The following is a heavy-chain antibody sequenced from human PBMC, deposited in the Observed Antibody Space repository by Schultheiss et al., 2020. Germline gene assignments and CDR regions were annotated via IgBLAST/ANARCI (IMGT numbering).Heavy chain of an antibody. CDR1: GFTFSSYW. Sequence: GGSLRLSCAASGFTFSSYWMSWVRQAPGKGLEWVANIKQDGSEKYYVDSVKGRFTISRDNSKNTLYLQMNSLRAEDTAVYYCARDLGNYGSGYFQHWGQGTLVTVSS. CDR3: ARDLGNYGSGYFQH. CDR2: IKQDGSEK. J-gene: IGHJ1*01. D-gene: IGHD4-11*01. V-gene: IGHV3-7*01.